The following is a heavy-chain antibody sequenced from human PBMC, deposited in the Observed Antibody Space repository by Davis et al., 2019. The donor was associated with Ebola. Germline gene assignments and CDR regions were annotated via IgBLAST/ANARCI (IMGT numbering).Heavy chain of an antibody. V-gene: IGHV3-9*01. J-gene: IGHJ4*02. D-gene: IGHD3/OR15-3a*01. CDR3: AKAPWDWDFDY. CDR2: ISSHGGSL. CDR1: GFTFDDYV. Sequence: SLKISCAASGFTFDDYVMHWVRQTPGKGLQWVSGISSHGGSLGYADSVKGRFTISRDNAKNTLYLQMNSLRAEDTAVYYCAKAPWDWDFDYWGQGTLVTVSS.